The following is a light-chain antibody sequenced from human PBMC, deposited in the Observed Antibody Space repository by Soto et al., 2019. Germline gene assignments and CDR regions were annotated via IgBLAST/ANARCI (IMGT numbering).Light chain of an antibody. CDR2: EVS. J-gene: IGLJ2*01. V-gene: IGLV2-14*01. CDR1: SSDVGAYNY. CDR3: SSYTSSSTPVV. Sequence: QSVLTQPASVSGSPGQSITISCTGTSSDVGAYNYVSWYQQYPGKAPKVMIFEVSNRPSGVSNRFSGSKSGNTASLTISGLQSEDEADYYCSSYTSSSTPVVFGGGTKLTVL.